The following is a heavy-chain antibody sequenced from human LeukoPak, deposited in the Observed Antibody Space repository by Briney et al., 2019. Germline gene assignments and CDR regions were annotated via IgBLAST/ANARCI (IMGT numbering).Heavy chain of an antibody. D-gene: IGHD3-3*01. J-gene: IGHJ4*02. V-gene: IGHV4-39*01. Sequence: KPSETLSLTCSVSGGSIISSNYYWGWIRQPPGKGLEWIGSIYQSGSGSSYYNPSLKSRVTISGDTFKNQFFLRLSSVTAADTAVYYCASTLRFLPYRRFDYWGQGTLVTVPS. CDR1: GGSIISSNYY. CDR2: IYQSGSGSS. CDR3: ASTLRFLPYRRFDY.